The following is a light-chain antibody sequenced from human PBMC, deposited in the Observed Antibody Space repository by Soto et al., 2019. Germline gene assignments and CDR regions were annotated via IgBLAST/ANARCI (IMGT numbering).Light chain of an antibody. V-gene: IGKV3-15*01. CDR1: QSVSNN. CDR3: QQYNNWPPWT. CDR2: DAS. Sequence: ILMTQSPATLSVSPGERATLSCRASQSVSNNLAWYQQKPGQAPRLLIYDASTRATGIPARFSGSGSGTEFTLTISGLQSEDLPVYYCQQYNNWPPWTFGQGTKVEIK. J-gene: IGKJ1*01.